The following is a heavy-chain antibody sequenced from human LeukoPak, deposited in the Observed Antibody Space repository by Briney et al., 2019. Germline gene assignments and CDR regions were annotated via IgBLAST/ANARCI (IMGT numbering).Heavy chain of an antibody. CDR1: GGTFSSYA. J-gene: IGHJ6*03. Sequence: SSVKVSCKASGGTFSSYAISWVRQAPGQGLEWMGGIIPIFGTANYAQKFQGRVTITADKSTSTAYMELSSLRSEDTAVYYCARAAYPPVDYYYYMDVWGKGTTVTVSS. CDR2: IIPIFGTA. CDR3: ARAAYPPVDYYYYMDV. V-gene: IGHV1-69*06.